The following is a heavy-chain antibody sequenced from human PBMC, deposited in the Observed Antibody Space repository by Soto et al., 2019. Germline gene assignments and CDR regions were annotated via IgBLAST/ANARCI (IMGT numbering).Heavy chain of an antibody. D-gene: IGHD6-19*01. CDR2: TYYRPKWYN. V-gene: IGHV6-1*01. J-gene: IGHJ6*02. Sequence: SQTLSLTCAISGDSVSSDSAAWNWIRQSPSRGLEWLGRTYYRPKWYNDYAVSVNGRITINPDTSKNHFSLQLNSVTPEDTAVYYCVRSRVFIAVAGMATYYYYYGMDVWGQGTTVTVSS. CDR1: GDSVSSDSAA. CDR3: VRSRVFIAVAGMATYYYYYGMDV.